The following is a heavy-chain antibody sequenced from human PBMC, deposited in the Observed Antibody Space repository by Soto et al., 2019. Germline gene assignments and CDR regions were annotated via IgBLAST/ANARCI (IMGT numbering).Heavy chain of an antibody. CDR1: GFTFSDYG. CDR3: AIDPLHYDILTGYSPNYFDF. CDR2: IWYDGSNK. Sequence: GGSLRLSCAASGFTFSDYGMHWVRQAPGKGLEWVAVIWYDGSNKYYADSVKGRFTISRDNSKNTLYLQMNSLRAEDTAVYYFAIDPLHYDILTGYSPNYFDFWGQGTLVTVSS. D-gene: IGHD3-9*01. J-gene: IGHJ4*02. V-gene: IGHV3-33*01.